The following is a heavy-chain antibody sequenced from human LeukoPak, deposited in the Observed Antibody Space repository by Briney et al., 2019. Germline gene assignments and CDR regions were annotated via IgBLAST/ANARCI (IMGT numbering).Heavy chain of an antibody. CDR3: VHGCASYGLGSSEFFDY. CDR2: LYHDGGT. J-gene: IGHJ4*02. V-gene: IGHV3-53*01. CDR1: GFSVSSNY. D-gene: IGHD3-10*01. Sequence: EGSLRLSCAASGFSVSSNYMSWVRQAPGKGLEYVSVLYHDGGTYSADSVKGRFTISRDNSKNTLYLQMNSLRVEDTAMYYCVHGCASYGLGSSEFFDYWGQGSLVTVSS.